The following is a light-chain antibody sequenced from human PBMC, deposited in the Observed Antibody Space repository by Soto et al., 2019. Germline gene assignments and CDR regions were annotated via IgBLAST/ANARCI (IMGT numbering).Light chain of an antibody. CDR1: QSVSSN. V-gene: IGKV3-15*01. Sequence: EIVMTQSPATLSVSPGERDTLSCRTSQSVSSNLAWYQQKPGQAPRLRIYGASNRATGIPARFSGSGSGTEFNLTICCLQSEDFEVYYCQQYNNWPLFLTFGGGNKVEIK. J-gene: IGKJ4*01. CDR2: GAS. CDR3: QQYNNWPLFLT.